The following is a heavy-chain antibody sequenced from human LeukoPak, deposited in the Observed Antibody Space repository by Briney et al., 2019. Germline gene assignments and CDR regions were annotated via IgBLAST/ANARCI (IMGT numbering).Heavy chain of an antibody. CDR1: GGSISSNNW. Sequence: PSETLSLTCAVSGGSISSNNWWIWVRQSPEQGLEWIGEIYHDGSTNYNPSPKSRVTISMDKSKNQLSLKLNFVTAADTAVYYCARDRGGYTYSHDYWGQGTLVTVSS. D-gene: IGHD5-18*01. V-gene: IGHV4-4*02. CDR2: IYHDGST. J-gene: IGHJ4*02. CDR3: ARDRGGYTYSHDY.